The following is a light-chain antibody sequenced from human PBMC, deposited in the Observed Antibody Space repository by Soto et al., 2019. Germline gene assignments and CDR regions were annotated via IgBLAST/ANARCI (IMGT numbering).Light chain of an antibody. J-gene: IGKJ1*01. CDR1: QSVSSSF. Sequence: EIVLTQSPGTLSLSPGERATLSCRASQSVSSSFLAWYQQKPGQAPRLLIYGASNRATGIPDRFSGSGSGTDFTLTIRRLEPEDFAVYYCQQYDSSPWTFGQGTKVEIK. V-gene: IGKV3-20*01. CDR3: QQYDSSPWT. CDR2: GAS.